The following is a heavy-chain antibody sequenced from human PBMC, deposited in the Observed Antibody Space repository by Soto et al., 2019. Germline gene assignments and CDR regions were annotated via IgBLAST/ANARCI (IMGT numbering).Heavy chain of an antibody. D-gene: IGHD6-13*01. CDR2: INAANGDT. CDR3: VRRQVSATGIDWFDP. Sequence: QVQLVQSGTEVKKPGASVKVSCKASGYTFTSYGIHWVRQAPGQRLERMGWINAANGDTKYSPKFEGRVTITRDTSESTAYMELSSLRSEDTAVYYCVRRQVSATGIDWFDPWGQGTLVTVSS. V-gene: IGHV1-3*01. J-gene: IGHJ5*02. CDR1: GYTFTSYG.